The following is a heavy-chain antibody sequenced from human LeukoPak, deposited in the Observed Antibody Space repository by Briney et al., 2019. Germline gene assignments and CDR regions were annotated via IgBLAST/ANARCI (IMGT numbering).Heavy chain of an antibody. CDR1: GGSISSYY. CDR2: IYYSGST. J-gene: IGHJ6*03. Sequence: SETLSLTCTVSGGSISSYYWSWIRQPPGKGLEWIGYIYYSGSTNYNPSLKSRVTISVDTSKNQFSLKLSSVTAADTAVYYCAGALRYFDWSTQNPIGLYYYYMDVWGQGTTVTVSS. D-gene: IGHD3-9*01. CDR3: AGALRYFDWSTQNPIGLYYYYMDV. V-gene: IGHV4-59*08.